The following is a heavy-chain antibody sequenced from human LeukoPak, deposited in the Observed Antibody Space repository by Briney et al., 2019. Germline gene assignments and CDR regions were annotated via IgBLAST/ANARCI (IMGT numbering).Heavy chain of an antibody. Sequence: GGSLRLSCAASEFTFNRYWMSWVRQAPGKGLEWVANIKHDGSEAHYVDSVKGRFTISRDNAKNSLSLQMNSLDVDDTGVYFCTRDALFGSGRTHLDFWSQGTLVSVSS. CDR2: IKHDGSEA. D-gene: IGHD3-10*01. CDR1: EFTFNRYW. V-gene: IGHV3-7*04. CDR3: TRDALFGSGRTHLDF. J-gene: IGHJ4*02.